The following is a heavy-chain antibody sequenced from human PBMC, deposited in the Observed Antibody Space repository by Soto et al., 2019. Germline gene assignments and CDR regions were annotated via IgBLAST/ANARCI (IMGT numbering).Heavy chain of an antibody. Sequence: EVQLVESGGGLVQPGGSLRLSCAASGFTFSSHWMHWVRQAPGKGLVWVSSINGDGSSTSYADSVKGRFTISRDNAKNMLYLQVNSLRADDTAVYYCAGSPGLSRISGTTLGAWGQGTLVTVSS. V-gene: IGHV3-74*01. CDR3: AGSPGLSRISGTTLGA. J-gene: IGHJ5*01. CDR1: GFTFSSHW. D-gene: IGHD1-7*01. CDR2: INGDGSST.